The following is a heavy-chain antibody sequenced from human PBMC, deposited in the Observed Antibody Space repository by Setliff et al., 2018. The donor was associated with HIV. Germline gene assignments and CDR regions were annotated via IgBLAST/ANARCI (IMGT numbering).Heavy chain of an antibody. CDR3: AVASIVSTARWNH. CDR1: GYTFTGYY. Sequence: GASVKVSCKASGYTFTGYYMHWVRQAPGQGLEWMGWINPNSGGTNYAQKFQGRVTMTRDTSISTAYMDLSSLSDDTAVYYCAVASIVSTARWNHWGRGTLVTVSS. D-gene: IGHD1-26*01. J-gene: IGHJ5*02. V-gene: IGHV1-2*02. CDR2: INPNSGGT.